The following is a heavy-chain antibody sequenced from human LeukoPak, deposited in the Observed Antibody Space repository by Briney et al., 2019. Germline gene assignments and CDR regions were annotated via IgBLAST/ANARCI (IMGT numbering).Heavy chain of an antibody. CDR1: GFSLNNLY. D-gene: IGHD5-18*01. Sequence: PGGSLRLSCAASGFSLNNLYMSWVRQAPGKGLEWVSVIYSGDRTYYADSVKGRFTISRDTSKNTVYLQMNSLRPEETAVYYCARETEYSYGYRYYYYGMDVWGQGTTVTVSS. CDR3: ARETEYSYGYRYYYYGMDV. V-gene: IGHV3-66*01. CDR2: IYSGDRT. J-gene: IGHJ6*02.